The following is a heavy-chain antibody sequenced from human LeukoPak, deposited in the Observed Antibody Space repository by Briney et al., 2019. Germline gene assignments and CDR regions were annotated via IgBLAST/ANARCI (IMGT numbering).Heavy chain of an antibody. J-gene: IGHJ4*02. CDR1: GFTFSSYA. Sequence: GGSLRLSCAASGFTFSSYAMSWVRQAPGKGLEWVSAISGSGGSTYYADSVKGRFTISRDNSKNTLYLQMNSLRAEDTAVYYCANTIVVVPAANLGWGQGTLVTVSS. CDR3: ANTIVVVPAANLG. CDR2: ISGSGGST. D-gene: IGHD2-2*01. V-gene: IGHV3-23*01.